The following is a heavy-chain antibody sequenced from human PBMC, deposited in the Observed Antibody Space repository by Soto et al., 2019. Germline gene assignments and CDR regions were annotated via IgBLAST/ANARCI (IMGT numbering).Heavy chain of an antibody. CDR2: ISSSKTT. V-gene: IGHV3-48*01. CDR1: GITFSSYS. Sequence: EVQLVESGGGLVKPGESLRLSCTASGITFSSYSMNWVRQAPGKGLEWLSYISSSKTTYADSVKGRFTISRDNAKNSVYLQMNSLRVEDTAVYYCVGDQDVHTPMGHVNYWGRGTRVTVSS. J-gene: IGHJ4*02. D-gene: IGHD5-18*01. CDR3: VGDQDVHTPMGHVNY.